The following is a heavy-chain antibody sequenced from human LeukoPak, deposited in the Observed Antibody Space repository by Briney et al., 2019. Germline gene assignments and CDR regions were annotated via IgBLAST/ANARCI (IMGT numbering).Heavy chain of an antibody. D-gene: IGHD6-19*01. CDR2: ISSSGTTI. CDR3: ARDRSGKQWRGNKNYYYYMDV. CDR1: GGSISSYY. J-gene: IGHJ6*03. V-gene: IGHV3-11*04. Sequence: LSLTCTVSGGSISSYYWSWIRQAPGKGLEWVAYISSSGTTIYYADSVKGRFTISRDNAKNSLYLQMNSLRAEDTAVYYCARDRSGKQWRGNKNYYYYMDVWGKGTTVTVSS.